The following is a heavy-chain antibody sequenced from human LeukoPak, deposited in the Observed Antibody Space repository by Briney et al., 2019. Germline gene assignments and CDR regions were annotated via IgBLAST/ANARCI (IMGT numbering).Heavy chain of an antibody. CDR1: GFTFSTYG. J-gene: IGHJ4*02. CDR2: IRYDGANK. CDR3: AKGSYSSSDFDY. V-gene: IGHV3-30*02. Sequence: GGSLRLSCAASGFTFSTYGMEWVRQAPGKGLEWVANIRYDGANKFYADSVKGRFTISRDNSKNTLYLQMNSLRAEDTAVYYCAKGSYSSSDFDYWGQGTLVTVSS. D-gene: IGHD6-6*01.